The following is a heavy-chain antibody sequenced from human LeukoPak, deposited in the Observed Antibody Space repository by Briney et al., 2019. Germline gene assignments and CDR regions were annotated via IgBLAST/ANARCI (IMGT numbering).Heavy chain of an antibody. V-gene: IGHV3-30*03. Sequence: PGGSLRLSCAASGFTFSNYGMHWVRQAPGKGLEWVATILYDGSNKYNADSVKGRFTISRDNSKNTVSLQMNSLRTEDTAVYYCARDAFDIWGQGTMVTVSS. CDR2: ILYDGSNK. CDR1: GFTFSNYG. J-gene: IGHJ3*02. CDR3: ARDAFDI.